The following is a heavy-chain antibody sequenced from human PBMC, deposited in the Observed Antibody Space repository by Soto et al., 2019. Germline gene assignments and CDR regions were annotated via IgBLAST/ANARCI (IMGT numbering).Heavy chain of an antibody. Sequence: EVQLLESGGGLVQPGESLRLSCAASGFTFSSYAMSWVRQAPGKGLEWVSVISGSDDSTYYADSVKGRFTISRDNSKSALYLQMNRLRAEDTAVYYCANRSSSSTFDYWGQGTLVTVSS. V-gene: IGHV3-23*01. CDR1: GFTFSSYA. CDR3: ANRSSSSTFDY. D-gene: IGHD6-6*01. CDR2: ISGSDDST. J-gene: IGHJ4*02.